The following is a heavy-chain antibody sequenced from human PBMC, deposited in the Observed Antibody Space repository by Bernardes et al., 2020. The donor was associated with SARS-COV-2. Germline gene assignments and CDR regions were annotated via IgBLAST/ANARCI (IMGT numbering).Heavy chain of an antibody. CDR1: GFTFSNYA. CDR2: VNRAGTT. J-gene: IGHJ3*01. D-gene: IGHD2-21*02. Sequence: SRRLSCSASGFTFSNYAMRWFRQTPGKGLEWISAVNRAGTTYYADSVRGRFTAARDNSKDTLYLQMSSLRSEDTAVYYCARVVSGPHVGADAFAVWGRGTSVTVSS. CDR3: ARVVSGPHVGADAFAV. V-gene: IGHV3-23*01.